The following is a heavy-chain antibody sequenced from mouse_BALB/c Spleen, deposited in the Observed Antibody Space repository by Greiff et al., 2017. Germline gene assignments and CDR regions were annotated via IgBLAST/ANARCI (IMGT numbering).Heavy chain of an antibody. CDR2: INPSNGRT. CDR1: GYTFTSYW. V-gene: IGHV1S81*02. D-gene: IGHD2-1*01. CDR3: ARRNYSAMDY. J-gene: IGHJ4*01. Sequence: VKLQQPGAELVKPGASVKLSCKASGYTFTSYWMHWVKQRPGQGLEWIGEINPSNGRTNYNEKFKSKATLTVDKSSSTAYMQLSSLTSEDSAVYYCARRNYSAMDYWGQGTSVTVSS.